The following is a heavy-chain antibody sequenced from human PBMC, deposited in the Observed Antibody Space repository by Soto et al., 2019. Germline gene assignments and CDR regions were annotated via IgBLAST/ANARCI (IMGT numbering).Heavy chain of an antibody. CDR3: ARDQSYNDIYLLLDT. CDR2: IDPNGGRR. CDR1: GYRLNSTY. J-gene: IGHJ5*02. V-gene: IGHV1-46*02. Sequence: ASVKVSCKASGYRLNSTYMHWVRQAPGQGLEWMREIDPNGGRRIYSEKYQGRVTISRDTSTATGYMQLSSLRSEYTSMFYCARDQSYNDIYLLLDTWGQGTLVTVSS. D-gene: IGHD3-22*01.